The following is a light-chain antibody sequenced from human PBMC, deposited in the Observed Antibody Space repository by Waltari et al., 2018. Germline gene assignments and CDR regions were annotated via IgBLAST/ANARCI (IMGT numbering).Light chain of an antibody. J-gene: IGKJ2*01. Sequence: DIQMTQSPSSLSASIGDRGTITCRASQTIINFLNWYQQKPGKAPKLLIYFASALQSGVPSRFGGSGSGTDFTFTISSLQPEDFATYYCQQSYSIPYTFGQGTKLEIK. CDR3: QQSYSIPYT. V-gene: IGKV1-39*01. CDR1: QTIINF. CDR2: FAS.